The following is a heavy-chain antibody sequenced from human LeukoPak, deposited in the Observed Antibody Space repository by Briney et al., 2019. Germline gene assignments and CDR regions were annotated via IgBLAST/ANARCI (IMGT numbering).Heavy chain of an antibody. Sequence: GASVKVSCKASGYTFTGYYMHWVRQAPGQGLEWMGRINPNSGGTNYAQKFQGRVTMTRDTSISTAYMELSRLRSGDTAVYYCARDPEIRHYYDFWSGYPPAFDYWGQGTLVTVSS. CDR3: ARDPEIRHYYDFWSGYPPAFDY. V-gene: IGHV1-2*06. CDR2: INPNSGGT. CDR1: GYTFTGYY. D-gene: IGHD3-3*01. J-gene: IGHJ4*02.